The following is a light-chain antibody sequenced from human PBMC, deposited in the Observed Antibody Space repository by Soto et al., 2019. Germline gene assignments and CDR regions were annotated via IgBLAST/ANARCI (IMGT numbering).Light chain of an antibody. J-gene: IGKJ2*01. Sequence: EIVLTQSPGTLSLSPGERATLSCRASQSVSSSYLAWYQKKPGQAPRLLIYGASSRATGIPDRISGGGSGTDFTLIISRLEPEDFAVYYCQQYGSSPYTFGQGTKLEIK. CDR2: GAS. CDR3: QQYGSSPYT. V-gene: IGKV3-20*01. CDR1: QSVSSSY.